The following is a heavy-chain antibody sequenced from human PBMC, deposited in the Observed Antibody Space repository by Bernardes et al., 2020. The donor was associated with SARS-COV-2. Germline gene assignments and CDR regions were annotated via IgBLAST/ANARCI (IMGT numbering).Heavy chain of an antibody. CDR3: TRDLSLAAPGGFDY. V-gene: IGHV3-21*01. D-gene: IGHD6-19*01. Sequence: VGSLRLSCAASGFTFRSYSMNWVRQAPGKGLEWVSTISSHSIYIYYADSVKGRFTISRDNAKNSLYLQMNSLRADDTAVYYCTRDLSLAAPGGFDYWGRGALITVSS. J-gene: IGHJ4*02. CDR2: ISSHSIYI. CDR1: GFTFRSYS.